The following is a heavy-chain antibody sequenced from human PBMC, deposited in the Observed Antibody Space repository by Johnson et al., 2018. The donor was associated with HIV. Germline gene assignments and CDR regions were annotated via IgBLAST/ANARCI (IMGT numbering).Heavy chain of an antibody. V-gene: IGHV3-33*03. J-gene: IGHJ3*02. D-gene: IGHD3-10*01. CDR1: GFTFNSYG. Sequence: QVQLVESGGGVVQPGRSLRLSCAASGFTFNSYGMHWVRQAPGKGLEWVAVIWYDGSNKYYANSVKGRFTILRDNVKKSLYLQMNSLRAEDTAVYYCAKDPGWFGEPGDAFDIWGQGTMVTVSS. CDR2: IWYDGSNK. CDR3: AKDPGWFGEPGDAFDI.